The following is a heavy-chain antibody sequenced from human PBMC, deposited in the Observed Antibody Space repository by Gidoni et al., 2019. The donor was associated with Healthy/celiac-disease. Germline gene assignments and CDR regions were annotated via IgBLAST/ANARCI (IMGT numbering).Heavy chain of an antibody. CDR2: RSYDGSNK. CDR3: AKDLNYYDSSGYPDY. J-gene: IGHJ4*02. Sequence: QVQLVESGGGVVQPGRSLSLSCAASGLPFRSYGIHWVRQAPGKGREWVAVRSYDGSNKYYADSVKGRFTISRDNSKNTLYLQMNSLRAEDTAVYYCAKDLNYYDSSGYPDYWGQGTLVTVSS. D-gene: IGHD3-22*01. CDR1: GLPFRSYG. V-gene: IGHV3-30*18.